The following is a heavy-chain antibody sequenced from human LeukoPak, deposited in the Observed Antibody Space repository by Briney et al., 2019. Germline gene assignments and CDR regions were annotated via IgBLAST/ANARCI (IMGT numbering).Heavy chain of an antibody. CDR1: GGSINNYY. V-gene: IGHV4-59*08. J-gene: IGHJ3*02. D-gene: IGHD5-18*01. CDR2: IYCSGGDM. CDR3: ARQPAATAALDI. Sequence: PSETLSLTCTVSGGSINNYYWSWIRQPPGKGLEWIGYIYCSGGDMNYNPSLKSRLTISVDTSKNQISLMLTSMTAADTAVYYCARQPAATAALDIWAQGTMVTVSS.